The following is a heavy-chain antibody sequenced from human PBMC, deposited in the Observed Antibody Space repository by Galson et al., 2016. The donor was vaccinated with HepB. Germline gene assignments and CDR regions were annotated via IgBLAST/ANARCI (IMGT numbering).Heavy chain of an antibody. V-gene: IGHV1-24*01. Sequence: SVKVSCKVSGSTLSELPMHWVRQAPGKGLEWMGGFDPEDGETIHAQKFQGRVTMTEDTSTDTAYMELTSLTSDDTAVYYCTTDDSSGYYSAFHIWGQGTMVTVSS. CDR3: TTDDSSGYYSAFHI. J-gene: IGHJ3*02. CDR1: GSTLSELP. CDR2: FDPEDGET. D-gene: IGHD3-22*01.